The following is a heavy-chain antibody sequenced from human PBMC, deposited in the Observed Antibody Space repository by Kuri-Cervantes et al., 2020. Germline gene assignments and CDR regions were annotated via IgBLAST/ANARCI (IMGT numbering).Heavy chain of an antibody. D-gene: IGHD5-18*01. CDR2: ISYDGSNK. Sequence: GGSLRLSCVTSGFTFTSYPMTWVRQAPGKGLEWVAVISYDGSNKYYADSVKGRFTISRDNSKNTLYLQMNSLRAEDTAVYYCAKDWDTATTDYWGQGTLVTVSS. V-gene: IGHV3-30*18. CDR3: AKDWDTATTDY. CDR1: GFTFTSYP. J-gene: IGHJ4*02.